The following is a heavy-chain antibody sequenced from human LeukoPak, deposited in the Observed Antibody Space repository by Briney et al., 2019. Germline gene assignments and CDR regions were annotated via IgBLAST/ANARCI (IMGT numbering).Heavy chain of an antibody. J-gene: IGHJ4*02. CDR2: IYYSGST. V-gene: IGHV4-59*12. CDR1: GGSISSYY. D-gene: IGHD5-18*01. CDR3: ARGVLKLWLPGNIDY. Sequence: SETLSLTCTVSGGSISSYYWSWIRQPPGKGLEWIGYIYYSGSTYYNPSLKSRVTISVDTSKNQFSLKLSPVTAADTAVYYCARGVLKLWLPGNIDYWGRGTLVTVSS.